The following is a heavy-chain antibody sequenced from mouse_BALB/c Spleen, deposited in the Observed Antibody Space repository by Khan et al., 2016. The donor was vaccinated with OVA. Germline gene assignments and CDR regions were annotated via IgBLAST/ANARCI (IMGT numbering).Heavy chain of an antibody. D-gene: IGHD1-1*01. Sequence: EVQLQESGPGLVKPSQSLSLTCTVTGYSITSDYAWNWIRQFPGNKLEWMGYIKYSGSTSYNPSLKSRISITRNTSQHQFFLQLSSVTTEDTSPYYCARSGTISTVVATDFDSWGQGTTLTVSS. V-gene: IGHV3-2*02. CDR2: IKYSGST. J-gene: IGHJ2*01. CDR3: ARSGTISTVVATDFDS. CDR1: GYSITSDYA.